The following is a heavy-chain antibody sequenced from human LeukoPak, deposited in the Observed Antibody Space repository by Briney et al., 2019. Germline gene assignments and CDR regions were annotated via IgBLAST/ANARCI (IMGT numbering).Heavy chain of an antibody. V-gene: IGHV3-7*03. J-gene: IGHJ6*04. CDR1: GSPFSNSW. Sequence: GGSLRLSCAVSGSPFSNSWMYWVRQAPGKGLEGVANIKKDGSGISYMESVKGRFIISRDNSRNSLYLQMNSLKVEDTAVYFCAGGNAMDVWGKGTAVTVYS. CDR3: AGGNAMDV. CDR2: IKKDGSGI.